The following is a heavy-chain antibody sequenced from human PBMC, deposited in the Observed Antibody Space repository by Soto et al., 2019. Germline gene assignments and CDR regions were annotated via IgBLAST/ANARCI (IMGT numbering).Heavy chain of an antibody. CDR3: ARVMVVVVPAAIESPRYYYYYYMDV. Sequence: ASVKVSCKASGYTFTSYGISWVRQAPGQGLEWMGWISAYNGNTNYAQKLQGRVTMTTDKSTSTAYMELRSLRSDDTAVYYCARVMVVVVPAAIESPRYYYYYYMDVWGKGTTVTVSS. J-gene: IGHJ6*03. V-gene: IGHV1-18*01. D-gene: IGHD2-2*01. CDR2: ISAYNGNT. CDR1: GYTFTSYG.